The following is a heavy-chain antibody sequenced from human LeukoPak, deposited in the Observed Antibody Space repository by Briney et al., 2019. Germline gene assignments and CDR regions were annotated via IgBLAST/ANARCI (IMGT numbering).Heavy chain of an antibody. CDR1: GGSISNGGYA. J-gene: IGHJ6*04. D-gene: IGHD1-20*01. V-gene: IGHV4-30-2*05. CDR3: ARGNWNYGMDV. Sequence: SQTLSLTCGVSGGSISNGGYAWSWIRQPPGKGLEWIGYIFHSGHSYYNPSLKSRVTISVDTSKNQFSLKLSSVTAADTAVYYCARGNWNYGMDVWGKGTTVTVSS. CDR2: IFHSGHS.